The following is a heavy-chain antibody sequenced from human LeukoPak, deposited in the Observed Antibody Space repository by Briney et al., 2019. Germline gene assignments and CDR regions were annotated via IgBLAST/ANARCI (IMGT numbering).Heavy chain of an antibody. Sequence: GGSLGLSCAASGFTFSSYAMSWVRQAPGKGLEWVSAISGSGGSTYYADSVKGRFTISRDNSKNTLYLQMNSLRAEDTAVYYCAKDLVSGSGSYYFDYWGQGTLVTVSS. CDR3: AKDLVSGSGSYYFDY. CDR1: GFTFSSYA. J-gene: IGHJ4*02. D-gene: IGHD3-10*01. CDR2: ISGSGGST. V-gene: IGHV3-23*01.